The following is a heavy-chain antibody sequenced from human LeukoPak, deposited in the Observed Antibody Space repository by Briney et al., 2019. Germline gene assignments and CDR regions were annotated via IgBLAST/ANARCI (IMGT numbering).Heavy chain of an antibody. J-gene: IGHJ4*02. V-gene: IGHV1-46*01. CDR2: IHPSGGST. D-gene: IGHD5-18*01. CDR3: ARMAMDPAMVTNFFDL. Sequence: ASVKISSKASLYTFTDYYMYWVRQAPGQGLECMGVIHPSGGSTTYAQKFQGRVTLTKETATSTVYIELSSLRSDDTAVYYCARMAMDPAMVTNFFDLWGQGTLLTVSA. CDR1: LYTFTDYY.